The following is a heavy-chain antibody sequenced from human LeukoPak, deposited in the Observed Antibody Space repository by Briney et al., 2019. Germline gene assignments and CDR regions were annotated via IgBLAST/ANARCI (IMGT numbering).Heavy chain of an antibody. CDR3: AKDPFRARISTPDY. CDR1: GFTFSSYA. Sequence: GGSLRFSGAASGFTFSSYAMSWVRQAPGKGLEWVSAISGSGGSTYYADSVKGRFTISRDNSKHTLYLQMNSLRAEDTAVYYCAKDPFRARISTPDYWGQGTLVTVSS. D-gene: IGHD2-15*01. V-gene: IGHV3-23*01. CDR2: ISGSGGST. J-gene: IGHJ4*02.